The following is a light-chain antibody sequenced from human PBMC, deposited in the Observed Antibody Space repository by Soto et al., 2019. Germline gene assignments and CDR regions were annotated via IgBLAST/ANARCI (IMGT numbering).Light chain of an antibody. CDR1: QGISSA. CDR3: QQFNSYPGT. V-gene: IGKV1-13*02. CDR2: DAS. J-gene: IGKJ2*02. Sequence: ALPLTQSPSSLSASVGDRVTITCRASQGISSALAWYQQKPGKAPKLLIYDASSLESGVPSRFSGSGSGTDFTLTISSLQPEDFATYYCQQFNSYPGTFGQGTKLEIK.